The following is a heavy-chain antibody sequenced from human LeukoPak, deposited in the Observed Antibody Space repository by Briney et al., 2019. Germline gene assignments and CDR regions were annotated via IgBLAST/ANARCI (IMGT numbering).Heavy chain of an antibody. Sequence: GGSLRLSCAASGFTFSSYGMHWVRQAPGKGLEWVAVISYDGSNKYYADSVKGRFTISRDNSKNTLYLQMNSLRAEDTAVYYCARYSSGWEDYYYYYMDVWGKGITVTVSS. D-gene: IGHD6-19*01. CDR1: GFTFSSYG. V-gene: IGHV3-30*03. CDR2: ISYDGSNK. J-gene: IGHJ6*03. CDR3: ARYSSGWEDYYYYYMDV.